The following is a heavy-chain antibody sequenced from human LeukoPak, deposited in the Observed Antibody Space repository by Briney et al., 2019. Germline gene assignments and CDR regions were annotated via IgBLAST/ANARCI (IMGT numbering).Heavy chain of an antibody. J-gene: IGHJ4*02. CDR2: IYPIDHHT. D-gene: IGHD4-23*01. Sequence: GEYLKIYCKASEFSFTTYWIGWVRQMPGKGLEWMEIIYPIDHHTKYSPSFQGQATSSTDKSISTAYQQWTSLKASDNAMYYCAKLRWPRVDRIRFDCWGEGTLVTV. V-gene: IGHV5-51*01. CDR3: AKLRWPRVDRIRFDC. CDR1: EFSFTTYW.